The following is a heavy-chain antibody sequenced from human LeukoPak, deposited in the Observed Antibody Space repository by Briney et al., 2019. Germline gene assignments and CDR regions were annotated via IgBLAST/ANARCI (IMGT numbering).Heavy chain of an antibody. CDR2: ISSSTSTI. D-gene: IGHD6-13*01. Sequence: GGPLRLSCAASGFTFSSYTMNWVRQAPGKGLEWAAYISSSTSTIYYADSVKGRFTISRDNAKNSLYLQMNSLRAEDTAVYYCARAYVGRQLVRGYFDYWGQGTLVTVSS. J-gene: IGHJ4*02. CDR3: ARAYVGRQLVRGYFDY. CDR1: GFTFSSYT. V-gene: IGHV3-48*01.